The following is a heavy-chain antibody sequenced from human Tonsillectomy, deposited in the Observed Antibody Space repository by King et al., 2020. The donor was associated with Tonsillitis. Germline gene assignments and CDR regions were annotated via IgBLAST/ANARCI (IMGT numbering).Heavy chain of an antibody. J-gene: IGHJ4*02. D-gene: IGHD6-6*01. CDR3: ASGIYSSSPFDY. V-gene: IGHV4-59*01. CDR2: IYYTGSD. Sequence: QLQESGPGLVKPSETLSLTCTVSGDSISTYYWSWIRQPPGGGLELLGHIYYTGSDNYNPSLKSRVAIPVDTSKNQFSLKFGSVTAADTAVYYCASGIYSSSPFDYWGQGTLVAVSS. CDR1: GDSISTYY.